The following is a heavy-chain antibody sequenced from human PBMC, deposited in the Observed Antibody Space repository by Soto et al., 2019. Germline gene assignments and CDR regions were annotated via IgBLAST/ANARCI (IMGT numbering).Heavy chain of an antibody. V-gene: IGHV3-30-3*01. D-gene: IGHD2-2*02. Sequence: GGSLRLSCAASGFTFSSYAMSWVRQAPGKGLEWVAVISYDGSTKYYADSVKGRFTISRDNSKNTLYLQMNSLRGEDTAMYYCARTVVPAAIPDYWGQGTVVTVSS. CDR1: GFTFSSYA. CDR3: ARTVVPAAIPDY. CDR2: ISYDGSTK. J-gene: IGHJ4*02.